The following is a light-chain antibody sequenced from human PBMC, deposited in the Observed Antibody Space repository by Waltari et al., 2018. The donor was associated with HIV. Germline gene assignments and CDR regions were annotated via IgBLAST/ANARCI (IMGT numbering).Light chain of an antibody. CDR1: GPTIGAQYA. J-gene: IGLJ3*02. CDR2: GNS. Sequence: QSVLTQPPSVSGAPGQRVTIPCTASGPTIGAQYAVHSYQQLPGTAPKVLIYGNSDRPSGVPDRFSGSKSATSASLVITGLQAEDEGNYYCQSYDSSLSGWVFGGGTKLTVL. V-gene: IGLV1-40*01. CDR3: QSYDSSLSGWV.